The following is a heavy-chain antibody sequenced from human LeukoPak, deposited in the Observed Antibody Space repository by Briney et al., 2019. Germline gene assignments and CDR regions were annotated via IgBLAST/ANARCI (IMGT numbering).Heavy chain of an antibody. D-gene: IGHD3-16*01. Sequence: SETLSLTCTVSGDSISSGFYYWGWIRQPPGKGLEWIETIYYSGSTYYNPSLKSRVAISVDTSKNQFSLKLTSVTAADTAVYYCARHVWGPEGYFDYWGQGTLVTVSS. CDR3: ARHVWGPEGYFDY. CDR1: GDSISSGFYY. J-gene: IGHJ4*02. V-gene: IGHV4-39*01. CDR2: IYYSGST.